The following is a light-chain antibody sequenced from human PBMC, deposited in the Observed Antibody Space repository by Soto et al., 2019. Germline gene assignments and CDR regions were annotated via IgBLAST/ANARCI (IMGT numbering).Light chain of an antibody. CDR3: QQYYDLPIT. CDR1: QDIDKY. CDR2: DVT. V-gene: IGKV1-33*01. J-gene: IGKJ5*01. Sequence: DIQMTQSPSSLSASVGDRVTITCQASQDIDKYLNWYQQKPGKAPKLLIDDVTNLETGVPSRFSGSASGTHFTFTIGSLQPEDIATYYCQQYYDLPITFGQGTRLEIK.